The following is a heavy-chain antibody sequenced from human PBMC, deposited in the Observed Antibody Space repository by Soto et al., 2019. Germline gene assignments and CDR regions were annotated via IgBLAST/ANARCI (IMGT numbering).Heavy chain of an antibody. CDR1: GYTFTSYY. V-gene: IGHV1-46*03. CDR3: DSFSDFYGSGSYLLAATVNWFDP. Sequence: ASVKVSCKASGYTFTSYYMHWVRQAPGQGLEWMGIINPSGGSTSYAQKFQGRVTMTRDTSTSTVYMELSSLRSEDTAVYYCDSFSDFYGSGSYLLAATVNWFDPWGQGTLVTVSS. J-gene: IGHJ5*02. D-gene: IGHD3-10*01. CDR2: INPSGGST.